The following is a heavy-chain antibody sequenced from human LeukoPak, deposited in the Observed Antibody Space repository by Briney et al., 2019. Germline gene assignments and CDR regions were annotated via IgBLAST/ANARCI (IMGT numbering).Heavy chain of an antibody. Sequence: ASVKVSCKVSGYTLTELSMHWVRQAPGKGLEWMGGFDPEDGETIYAQKFQGRVTMTEDTSTDTAYMESSSLRSEDTAVYYCATLGSGWENWFDPWGQGTLVTVSS. V-gene: IGHV1-24*01. J-gene: IGHJ5*02. CDR1: GYTLTELS. CDR2: FDPEDGET. D-gene: IGHD6-19*01. CDR3: ATLGSGWENWFDP.